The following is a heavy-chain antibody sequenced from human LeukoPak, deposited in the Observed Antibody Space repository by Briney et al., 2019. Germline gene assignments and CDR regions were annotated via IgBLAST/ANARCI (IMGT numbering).Heavy chain of an antibody. CDR2: IWYDGSNK. Sequence: QPGRSLRLSCAASGFTFSSYGMHWVRQAPGKGLEWVAIIWYDGSNKYYADSVKGRFTISRDNSKNTLYVQMNSLRAEDTAVYYCAKGRYSLYDWGQGTLVTVSS. CDR1: GFTFSSYG. V-gene: IGHV3-33*06. J-gene: IGHJ4*02. CDR3: AKGRYSLYD. D-gene: IGHD3-9*01.